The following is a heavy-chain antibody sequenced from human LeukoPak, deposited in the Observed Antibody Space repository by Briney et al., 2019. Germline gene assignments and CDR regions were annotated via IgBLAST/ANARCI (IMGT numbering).Heavy chain of an antibody. D-gene: IGHD3-9*01. Sequence: SETLSLTCTVSGGSISSYYWSWIRQPPGKGLEWIGYIYYSGSTNYNPSLKSRVTISVDTSKNQFSLKLSSVTAADTAVYYCAREGPYYDILTGTYNWFDPWGQGTLVTVSS. J-gene: IGHJ5*02. CDR2: IYYSGST. V-gene: IGHV4-59*01. CDR3: AREGPYYDILTGTYNWFDP. CDR1: GGSISSYY.